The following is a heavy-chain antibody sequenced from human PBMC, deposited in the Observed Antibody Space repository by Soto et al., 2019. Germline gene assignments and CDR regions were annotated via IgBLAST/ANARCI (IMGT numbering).Heavy chain of an antibody. CDR3: ARVSEGPHFWSGYYYYYMDV. CDR2: IKQDGSEK. CDR1: GFTFSSYW. Sequence: GGSLRLSCAASGFTFSSYWMSWVRQAPGKGLEWVANIKQDGSEKYYVDSVKGRFTISRDNAKNSLYLQMNSLRAEDTAVYYCARVSEGPHFWSGYYYYYMDVWGKGTTVTVSS. J-gene: IGHJ6*03. D-gene: IGHD3-3*02. V-gene: IGHV3-7*01.